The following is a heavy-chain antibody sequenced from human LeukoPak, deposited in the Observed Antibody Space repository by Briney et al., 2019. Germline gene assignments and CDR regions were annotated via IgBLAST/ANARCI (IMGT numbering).Heavy chain of an antibody. CDR3: ASYPSWGY. V-gene: IGHV3-66*01. Sequence: GGSWNLSWAAFELTVGTNYISGVGRAPGKGLEWVSVIYSGGSTYYADSVKGRFTISRDNSKNTLYLQMNSLRAEDTAVYYCASYPSWGYWGQGTLVTASS. J-gene: IGHJ4*02. D-gene: IGHD7-27*01. CDR1: ELTVGTNY. CDR2: IYSGGST.